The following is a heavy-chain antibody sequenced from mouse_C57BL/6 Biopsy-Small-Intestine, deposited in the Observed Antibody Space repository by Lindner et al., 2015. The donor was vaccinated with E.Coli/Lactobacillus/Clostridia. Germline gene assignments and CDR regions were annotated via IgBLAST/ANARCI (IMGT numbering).Heavy chain of an antibody. J-gene: IGHJ4*01. Sequence: VQLQESGGDLVKPGGSLKLSCAASGFTFSSYGMSWVRQTPDKRLEWVATISSGGSYTYYPDSVKGRFTISRDNAKNTLYLQMSSLKSEDTAMYYCARQFYNNYVFYYAMDHWGQGTSVTVSS. CDR1: GFTFSSYG. CDR3: ARQFYNNYVFYYAMDH. V-gene: IGHV5-6*01. D-gene: IGHD2-5*01. CDR2: ISSGGSYT.